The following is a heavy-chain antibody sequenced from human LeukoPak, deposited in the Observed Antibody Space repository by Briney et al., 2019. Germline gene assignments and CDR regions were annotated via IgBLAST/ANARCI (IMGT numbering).Heavy chain of an antibody. Sequence: SQTLSLTCAISGDSVSNNSAVWNCIRQSKSRGLESLGRTYYSSKWYNDYGESVKSRITVNPDTSKNQLTLQLNSVTPEDTAVYYCVRSQYWRFDDWGQGTLVTVSS. V-gene: IGHV6-1*01. J-gene: IGHJ4*02. CDR2: TYYSSKWYN. CDR3: VRSQYWRFDD. D-gene: IGHD2-8*02. CDR1: GDSVSNNSAV.